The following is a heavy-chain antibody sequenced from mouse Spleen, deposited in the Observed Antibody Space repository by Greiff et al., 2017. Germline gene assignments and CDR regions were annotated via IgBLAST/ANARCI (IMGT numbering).Heavy chain of an antibody. Sequence: EVQLQESGPGLVKPSQSLSLTCSVTGYSITSGYYWNWIRQFPGNKLEWMGYISYDGSNNYNPSLKNRISITRDTSKNQFFLKLNSVTTEDTATYYCAIYYYGSSYDYYAMDYWGQGTSVTVSS. D-gene: IGHD1-1*01. J-gene: IGHJ4*01. V-gene: IGHV3-6*01. CDR1: GYSITSGYY. CDR3: AIYYYGSSYDYYAMDY. CDR2: ISYDGSN.